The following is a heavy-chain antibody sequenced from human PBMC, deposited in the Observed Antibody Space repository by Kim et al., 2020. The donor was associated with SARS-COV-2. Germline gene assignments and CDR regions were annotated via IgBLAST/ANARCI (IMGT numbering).Heavy chain of an antibody. Sequence: YADSVKGRFTISRDNSKNTLYLQMNSLRAEDTAVYYCVWELSSTIYYFDYWGQGTLVTVSS. CDR3: VWELSSTIYYFDY. V-gene: IGHV3-23*03. J-gene: IGHJ4*02. D-gene: IGHD3-16*02.